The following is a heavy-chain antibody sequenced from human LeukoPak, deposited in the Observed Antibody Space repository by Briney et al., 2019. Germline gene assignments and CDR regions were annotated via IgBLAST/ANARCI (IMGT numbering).Heavy chain of an antibody. D-gene: IGHD3-10*01. CDR1: GYTFTDYY. V-gene: IGHV1-2*02. CDR2: INLNSGGT. CDR3: ARARGGFDY. J-gene: IGHJ4*02. Sequence: ASVKVSCRASGYTFTDYYIHWVRQAPGQGLEWVGCINLNSGGTSYAQTFQDRATMTRDTSITTAYMDLSSLSSDDAAVYYCARARGGFDYWGQETLVTVSS.